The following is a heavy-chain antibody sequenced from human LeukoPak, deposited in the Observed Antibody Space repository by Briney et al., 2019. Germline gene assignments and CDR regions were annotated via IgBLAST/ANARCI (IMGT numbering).Heavy chain of an antibody. V-gene: IGHV4-59*12. D-gene: IGHD2-2*02. CDR3: ARGLGYCSSTSCYRAFDI. CDR2: IYYSGST. J-gene: IGHJ3*02. CDR1: GGSISSYY. Sequence: SETLSLTCTVSGGSISSYYWSWIRQPPGKGLEWIGYIYYSGSTNYNPSLKSRVTISVDTSKNQFSLKLSSVTAADTAVYYCARGLGYCSSTSCYRAFDIWGQGTMVTVSS.